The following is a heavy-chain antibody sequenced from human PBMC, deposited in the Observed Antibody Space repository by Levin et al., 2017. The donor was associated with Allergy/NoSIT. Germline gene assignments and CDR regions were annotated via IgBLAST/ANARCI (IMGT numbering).Heavy chain of an antibody. CDR1: GGSISSYY. CDR3: ARVEEYCSSTSCYAEWFDP. Sequence: PSETLSLTCTVSGGSISSYYWSWIRQPPGKGLEWIGYIYYSGSTNYNPSLKSRVTISVDTSKNQFSLKLRSVTAADTAVYYCARVEEYCSSTSCYAEWFDPWGQGTLVTVSS. J-gene: IGHJ5*02. V-gene: IGHV4-59*01. CDR2: IYYSGST. D-gene: IGHD2-2*01.